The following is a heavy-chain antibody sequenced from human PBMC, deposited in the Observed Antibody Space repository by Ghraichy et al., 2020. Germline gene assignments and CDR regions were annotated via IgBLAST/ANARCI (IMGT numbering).Heavy chain of an antibody. CDR1: GFTLSDYY. J-gene: IGHJ4*02. V-gene: IGHV3-11*01. Sequence: GGSLRLSCAASGFTLSDYYMSWIRQAPGKGLEWVSYISSSGSSIYYADSVKGRFTLSRDNAKNSLYLQVNSLRDEDTAVYYCARDLRVAAAVDYWGQGTLVTVSS. CDR2: ISSSGSSI. D-gene: IGHD6-13*01. CDR3: ARDLRVAAAVDY.